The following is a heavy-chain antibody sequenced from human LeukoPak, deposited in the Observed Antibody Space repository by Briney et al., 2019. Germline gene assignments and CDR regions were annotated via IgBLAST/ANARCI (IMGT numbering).Heavy chain of an antibody. CDR2: INHSGST. CDR3: ASSYIVATSIDY. V-gene: IGHV4-34*01. J-gene: IGHJ4*02. D-gene: IGHD5-12*01. Sequence: SETLSLTCAVYGGSFSGYYWSWIRQPPGKGLEWIGEINHSGSTNYNPSLKSRVTISVDTSKNQFSLKLSSVTAADTAVYYCASSYIVATSIDYWGQGTLVTVSS. CDR1: GGSFSGYY.